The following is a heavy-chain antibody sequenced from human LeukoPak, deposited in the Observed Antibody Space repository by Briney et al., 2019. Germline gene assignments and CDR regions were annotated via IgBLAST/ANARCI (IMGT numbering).Heavy chain of an antibody. V-gene: IGHV5-51*01. CDR1: GYSFTSYW. Sequence: GEPLKISCKGSGYSFTSYWIGWVRQMPGKGLEWMGIIYPGDSDTRYSPSFQGQVTISADKSISTAYLQWSSLKASDTAMYYCARGQQLVRNWFDPWGQGTLVTVSS. D-gene: IGHD6-13*01. CDR2: IYPGDSDT. J-gene: IGHJ5*02. CDR3: ARGQQLVRNWFDP.